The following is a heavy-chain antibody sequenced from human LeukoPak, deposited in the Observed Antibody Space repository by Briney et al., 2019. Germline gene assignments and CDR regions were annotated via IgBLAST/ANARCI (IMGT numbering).Heavy chain of an antibody. Sequence: SVKVSCKASGYTFTSYGISWVRQAPGQGLEWMGWISAYNGNTNYAQKLQGRVTMTTDTSTSTAYMELRSLRSDDTAVYYCARYGDYLTNWFDPWAREPWSPSPQ. D-gene: IGHD4-17*01. V-gene: IGHV1-18*01. J-gene: IGHJ5*02. CDR3: ARYGDYLTNWFDP. CDR2: ISAYNGNT. CDR1: GYTFTSYG.